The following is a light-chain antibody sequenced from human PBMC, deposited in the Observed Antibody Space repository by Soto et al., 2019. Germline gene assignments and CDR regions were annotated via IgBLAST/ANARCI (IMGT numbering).Light chain of an antibody. CDR3: QQYENLPT. V-gene: IGKV1-33*01. CDR2: DAS. Sequence: IQRTQSPSSLSASVGGMVTLTCQASQNINNYLNWYQQKPGRAPKLLIYDASNLEAGVPSRFRGSGSGTDFTFTISRLQPEDIATYYCQQYENLPTFGQGTRLEIK. CDR1: QNINNY. J-gene: IGKJ5*01.